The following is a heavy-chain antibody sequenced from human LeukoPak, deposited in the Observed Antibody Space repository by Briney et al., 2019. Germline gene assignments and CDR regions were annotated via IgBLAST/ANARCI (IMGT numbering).Heavy chain of an antibody. CDR3: ARGPNSENYYYYYYMDF. Sequence: SETLSLTCTVSGGSISSYYWSWIRQPPGKGLEWIGHIYYSGSTNYNPSLKSRVTISVDTSKNQFSLKLSSVTAADTAVYYCARGPNSENYYYYYYMDFWGKGTTVTVSS. CDR2: IYYSGST. J-gene: IGHJ6*03. V-gene: IGHV4-59*01. CDR1: GGSISSYY.